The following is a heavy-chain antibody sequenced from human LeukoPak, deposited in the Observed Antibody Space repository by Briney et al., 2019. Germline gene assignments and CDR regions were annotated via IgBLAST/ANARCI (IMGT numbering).Heavy chain of an antibody. V-gene: IGHV3-66*02. CDR2: IYSGGST. Sequence: PGGSLRLSCAASGFTFSSYSMNWVRQAPGKGLEWVSVIYSGGSTYYADSVKGRFTISRDNSKNTLYLQMNSLRAEDTAVYYCARDQIITGTNGYMDVWGKGTTVTVSS. D-gene: IGHD1-7*01. CDR3: ARDQIITGTNGYMDV. CDR1: GFTFSSYS. J-gene: IGHJ6*03.